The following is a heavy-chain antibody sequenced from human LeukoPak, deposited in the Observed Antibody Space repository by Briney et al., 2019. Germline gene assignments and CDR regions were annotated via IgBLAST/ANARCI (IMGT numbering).Heavy chain of an antibody. CDR3: ARRGGLNRGYWYFDL. CDR1: GGSISSYY. J-gene: IGHJ2*01. CDR2: IYYSGRT. V-gene: IGHV4-59*01. D-gene: IGHD3-16*01. Sequence: SETLSLTCTVSGGSISSYYWSWIRQPPGKGLEWIGYIYYSGRTNYNPSLKSRVTISVDTSKNQFSLKLSSVTAADTAVYYCARRGGLNRGYWYFDLWGRGTLVTVSS.